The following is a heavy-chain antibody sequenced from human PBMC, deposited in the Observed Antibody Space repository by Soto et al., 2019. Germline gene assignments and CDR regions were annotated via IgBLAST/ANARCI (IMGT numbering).Heavy chain of an antibody. V-gene: IGHV4-31*03. Sequence: QVQLQESGPGLVRPSQTLSLTCTVSGGSIGSGGYYWSWIRQHPGKGLEWIGFIYYSGSTYYNPSLMSRVNISVDTSKNQFSLRLNSVTAADTAVYYCARTTYYSGSGTYKSFDYWGQGTLVTVYS. CDR3: ARTTYYSGSGTYKSFDY. CDR2: IYYSGST. J-gene: IGHJ4*02. CDR1: GGSIGSGGYY. D-gene: IGHD3-10*01.